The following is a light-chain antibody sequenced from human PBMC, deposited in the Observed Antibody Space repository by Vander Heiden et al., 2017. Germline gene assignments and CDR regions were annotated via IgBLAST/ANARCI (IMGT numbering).Light chain of an antibody. CDR1: SNDVGGYDY. Sequence: QSALTQPPSASGSPGQSVTISCTGTSNDVGGYDYVSWYQQHPGKAPKLIISEVTKRPSGVPDRFSGSKSGNTASLTVSGLQAEDEADYYCNSYAGTKTFVFGTGTKVTV. CDR2: EVT. CDR3: NSYAGTKTFV. J-gene: IGLJ1*01. V-gene: IGLV2-8*01.